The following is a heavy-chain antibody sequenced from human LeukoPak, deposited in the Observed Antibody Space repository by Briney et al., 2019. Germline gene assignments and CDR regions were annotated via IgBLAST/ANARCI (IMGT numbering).Heavy chain of an antibody. CDR3: ARPLGYCSGGSCYGDAFDI. CDR2: IHYSGRT. D-gene: IGHD2-15*01. Sequence: PSETLSLTCTVSGGPISSSSYYWGWIRQPPGKRLEWIGSIHYSGRTYDNPSLKSRVTISLDTSKNHFSLKLSSVTAADTAVYYCARPLGYCSGGSCYGDAFDIWGQGTMVTVST. J-gene: IGHJ3*02. V-gene: IGHV4-39*02. CDR1: GGPISSSSYY.